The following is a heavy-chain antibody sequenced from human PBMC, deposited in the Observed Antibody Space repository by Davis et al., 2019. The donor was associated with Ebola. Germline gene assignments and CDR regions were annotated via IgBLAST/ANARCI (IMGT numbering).Heavy chain of an antibody. D-gene: IGHD6-13*01. J-gene: IGHJ4*02. CDR3: ARGSSSSWYLPLY. CDR1: GYTFTSYG. Sequence: AASVKVSCKASGYTFTSYGISWVRQAPGQGLEWMGGIIPIFGTANYAQKFQGRVTITADKSTSTAYMELSSLRSEDTAVYYCARGSSSSWYLPLYWGQGTLVTVSS. CDR2: IIPIFGTA. V-gene: IGHV1-69*06.